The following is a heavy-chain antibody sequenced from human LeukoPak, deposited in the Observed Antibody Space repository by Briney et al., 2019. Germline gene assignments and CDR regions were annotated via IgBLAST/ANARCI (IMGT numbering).Heavy chain of an antibody. CDR1: GVSISSSSYY. J-gene: IGHJ4*02. CDR3: ARRRGYDHLDC. CDR2: RYYSGST. V-gene: IGHV4-39*01. D-gene: IGHD5-12*01. Sequence: AETLSLTCTVSGVSISSSSYYWCWIRQPPGKGLEWIGNRYYSGSTYYNPSLKSRVTISVDTSKNQFSLKLSSVTAADTAVYYCARRRGYDHLDCWSQRTLVTVSS.